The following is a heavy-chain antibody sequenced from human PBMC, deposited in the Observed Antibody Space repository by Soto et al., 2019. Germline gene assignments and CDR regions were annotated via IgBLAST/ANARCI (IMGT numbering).Heavy chain of an antibody. CDR1: GGTFSNYA. Sequence: ASVKVSCKASGGTFSNYAISWVRQAPGQGLEWMGGIIPIFGTANYAQKFQGRVTSTADESTSTAYMELSSLRSEDTGGYYCAKLYYDFWSGYSTPYYFDYWGQGTLVTVSS. CDR2: IIPIFGTA. J-gene: IGHJ4*02. D-gene: IGHD3-3*01. V-gene: IGHV1-69*13. CDR3: AKLYYDFWSGYSTPYYFDY.